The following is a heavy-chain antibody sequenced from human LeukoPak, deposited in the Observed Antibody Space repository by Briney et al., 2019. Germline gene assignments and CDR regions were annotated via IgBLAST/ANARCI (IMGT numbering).Heavy chain of an antibody. CDR2: IYDSGKT. CDR3: ARGGGTLDY. D-gene: IGHD3-16*01. CDR1: GDSISSYY. V-gene: IGHV4-59*01. J-gene: IGHJ4*02. Sequence: SETLSLTCTVSGDSISSYYWSWIRQPPGKGLEWIGYIYDSGKTNYNASLISRVTISVDTSKNQFSLKLTSVTPADTAVYCCARGGGTLDYWGQGTLVTVS.